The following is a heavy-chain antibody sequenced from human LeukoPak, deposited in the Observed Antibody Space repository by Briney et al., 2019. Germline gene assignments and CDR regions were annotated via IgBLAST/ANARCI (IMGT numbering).Heavy chain of an antibody. CDR1: GGPFSGYY. D-gene: IGHD7-27*01. Sequence: SETLSLTCAVYGGPFSGYYWNWIRQPPGKGLEWIGEINHNGYTNYDPSLESRVTISVDTSKNQFSLKVYSLTAADTAVYFCARAGTGDRSAVFDYWGQEILVTVSS. J-gene: IGHJ4*02. CDR3: ARAGTGDRSAVFDY. CDR2: INHNGYT. V-gene: IGHV4-34*01.